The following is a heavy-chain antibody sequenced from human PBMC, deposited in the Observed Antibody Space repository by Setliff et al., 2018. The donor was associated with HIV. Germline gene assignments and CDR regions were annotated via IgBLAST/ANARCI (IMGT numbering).Heavy chain of an antibody. V-gene: IGHV1-69*04. CDR1: GGAFISHT. CDR2: IIPILGIP. J-gene: IGHJ5*02. Sequence: SVKVSCKASGGAFISHTFTWVRQAPGQGLEWMGRIIPILGIPNYAQNFQGRLTISADKSTRTAYLELSSLRSADSAVYFCAKEQEIGSYLDPWGQGTLVTVSS. D-gene: IGHD2-2*02. CDR3: AKEQEIGSYLDP.